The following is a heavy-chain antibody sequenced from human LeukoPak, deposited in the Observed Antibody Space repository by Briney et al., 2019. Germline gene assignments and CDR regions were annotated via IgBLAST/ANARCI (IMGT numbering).Heavy chain of an antibody. CDR2: ISGRSTHI. V-gene: IGHV3-21*06. Sequence: PGGSLRLSCTGSGFTFSDYDMNCVRLSPGKGLEWVSSISGRSTHIHYTESAKGRFSISRDNAENSLYLQMNSLRAEDTAVYYCARAFPPLRTSAAGDFWGQGTLVTVSS. D-gene: IGHD6-25*01. CDR1: GFTFSDYD. CDR3: ARAFPPLRTSAAGDF. J-gene: IGHJ4*02.